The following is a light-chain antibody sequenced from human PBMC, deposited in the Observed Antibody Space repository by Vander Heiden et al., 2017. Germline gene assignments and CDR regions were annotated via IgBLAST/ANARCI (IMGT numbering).Light chain of an antibody. CDR2: AAS. CDR1: QNINSY. V-gene: IGKV1-39*01. J-gene: IGKJ2*01. Sequence: IQMTQSPSSLSASVGDSVNITCQRSQNINSYLNWYQQRPGQAPKLLIYAASSLQSAVPSRFSGSGSETDFTLTIGSLQPEDFETYYCQPSYSTPYTFGQGTKLEIK. CDR3: QPSYSTPYT.